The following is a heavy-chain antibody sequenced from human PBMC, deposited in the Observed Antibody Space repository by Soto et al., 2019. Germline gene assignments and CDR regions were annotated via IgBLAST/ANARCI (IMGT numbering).Heavy chain of an antibody. J-gene: IGHJ4*02. CDR2: IIPILGIA. V-gene: IGHV1-69*08. D-gene: IGHD3-16*01. Sequence: QVQLVQSGAEVMKPGSSVKVSCKASGGTFSSYTISWVRQAPGQGLEWMGRIIPILGIANYAQKFQGRVTITADKSTSTAYMELSSLRSEDTAVYYCARDQGIGVVVLFADWGQGTLVTVSS. CDR1: GGTFSSYT. CDR3: ARDQGIGVVVLFAD.